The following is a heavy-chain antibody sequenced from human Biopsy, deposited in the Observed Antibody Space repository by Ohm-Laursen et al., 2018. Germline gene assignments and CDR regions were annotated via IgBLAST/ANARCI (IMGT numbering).Heavy chain of an antibody. V-gene: IGHV4-61*01. CDR3: ARDLPSSYYYAMDV. J-gene: IGHJ6*02. CDR1: GASVTSGSYY. CDR2: ISNIGST. Sequence: SETLSLTCTVSGASVTSGSYYWSWIRQPPGKGLEWLGYISNIGSTNYNPSLKSRVSMSVDTSKNQLSLTLRSVTAADTAVYYCARDLPSSYYYAMDVWGQGTTVTVSS.